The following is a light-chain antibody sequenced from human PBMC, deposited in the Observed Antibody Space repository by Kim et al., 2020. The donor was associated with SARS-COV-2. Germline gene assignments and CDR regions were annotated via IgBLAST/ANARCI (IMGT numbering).Light chain of an antibody. V-gene: IGKV3-20*01. CDR1: HNSISSY. J-gene: IGKJ4*02. Sequence: PPGRTTPLCSTSHNSISSYLAWYQHKPGQAPRLLIHDASSRATGIPARFSGSGSGTDFTLTISRLEPEDFAVYYCQQYGNSPLRFGGGTKVDIK. CDR2: DAS. CDR3: QQYGNSPLR.